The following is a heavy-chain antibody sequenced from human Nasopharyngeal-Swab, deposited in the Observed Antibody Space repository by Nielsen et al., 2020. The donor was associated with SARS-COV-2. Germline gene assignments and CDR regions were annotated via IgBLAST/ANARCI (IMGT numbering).Heavy chain of an antibody. CDR3: ARGRSGGATNWFDP. CDR1: GGTFSSYT. CDR2: LIPILDIT. J-gene: IGHJ5*02. D-gene: IGHD2-15*01. Sequence: SVKVSCKASGGTFSSYTFAWVRHAPGQGLEWMGRLIPILDITNYAQKFQGRVTFTADKSTGTVYMDLNSLDSDDTAIYYCARGRSGGATNWFDPWGQGTLVTVSS. V-gene: IGHV1-69*02.